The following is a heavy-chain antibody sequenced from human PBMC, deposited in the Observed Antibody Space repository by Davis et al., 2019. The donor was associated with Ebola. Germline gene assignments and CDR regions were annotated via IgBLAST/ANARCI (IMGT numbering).Heavy chain of an antibody. CDR3: ARDLHYYGMDV. V-gene: IGHV4-31*11. CDR2: IYYSGST. J-gene: IGHJ6*02. Sequence: MPSETLSLTCAVYGGSFSGYYWSWIRQHPGKGLEWIGYIYYSGSTYYNPSLKSRVTISVDTSKNQFSLKLSSVTAADTAVYYCARDLHYYGMDVWGQGTTVTVSS. CDR1: GGSFSGYY.